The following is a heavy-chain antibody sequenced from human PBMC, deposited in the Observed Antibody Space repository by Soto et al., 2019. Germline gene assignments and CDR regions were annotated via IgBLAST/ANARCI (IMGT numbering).Heavy chain of an antibody. CDR3: ARLGSVELPTDTNWYFDL. J-gene: IGHJ2*01. D-gene: IGHD2-15*01. CDR2: IFDSGIT. Sequence: SETLSLSCTVSGGSISSDSWSWIRQSPGKGLQWIGSIFDSGITKYNPSLKSRVTISVDTSKNQFSLKLTSMTAADTAVYYCARLGSVELPTDTNWYFDLWGRGTLVT. V-gene: IGHV4-59*08. CDR1: GGSISSDS.